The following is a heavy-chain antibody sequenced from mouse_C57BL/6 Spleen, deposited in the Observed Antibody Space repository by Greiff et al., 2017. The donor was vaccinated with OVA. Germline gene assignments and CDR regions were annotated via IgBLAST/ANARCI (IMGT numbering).Heavy chain of an antibody. V-gene: IGHV1-54*01. J-gene: IGHJ4*01. D-gene: IGHD6-1*01. CDR1: GYAFTNYL. CDR3: ARQRPPYAMDY. Sequence: VQLQQSGAELVRPGTSVKVSCKASGYAFTNYLIEWVKQRPGQGLEWIGVINPGSGGTNYNEKFKGKATLTADKSSSTAYMQLSSLTSEDSAVYFCARQRPPYAMDYWGQGTSVTVSS. CDR2: INPGSGGT.